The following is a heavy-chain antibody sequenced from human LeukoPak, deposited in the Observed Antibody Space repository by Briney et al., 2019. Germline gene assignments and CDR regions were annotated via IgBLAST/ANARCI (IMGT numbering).Heavy chain of an antibody. J-gene: IGHJ4*02. CDR3: ARGSGSYSGYLDY. Sequence: SETLSLTCTVSGGSIHNSNYYWGWIRQPPGKGLEWIGSIFYSGSTYYNPSLESQITISVDTSKNQFSLELSSVTAADTAVYYCARGSGSYSGYLDYWGQGTLVTVSS. V-gene: IGHV4-39*07. D-gene: IGHD1-26*01. CDR1: GGSIHNSNYY. CDR2: IFYSGST.